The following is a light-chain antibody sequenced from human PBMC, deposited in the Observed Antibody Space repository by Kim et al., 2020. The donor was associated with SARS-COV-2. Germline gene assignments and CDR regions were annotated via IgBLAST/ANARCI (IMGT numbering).Light chain of an antibody. V-gene: IGKV3-20*01. CDR1: QSVGSTF. CDR2: GAS. Sequence: EIVLTQSPGTLSLSPGERATLSCRASQSVGSTFLAWYQQKPGQTPRLLIYGASTRATGIPDRFSGSGSGTDFTLTISSLEPEDFAVYYCQHYGSSSTWRFGQGTKVDIK. CDR3: QHYGSSSTWR. J-gene: IGKJ1*01.